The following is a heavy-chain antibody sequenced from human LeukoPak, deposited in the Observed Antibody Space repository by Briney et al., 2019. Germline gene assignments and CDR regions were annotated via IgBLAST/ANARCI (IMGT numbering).Heavy chain of an antibody. CDR2: IKQDGSER. D-gene: IGHD1-20*01. J-gene: IGHJ4*02. V-gene: IGHV3-7*01. CDR1: GFTFSSYW. CDR3: VPLNWNPPGDFDR. Sequence: GSLRLSCAASGFTFSSYWISWVRQAPGKGLEWVANIKQDGSERYSVDSVKGRFTISRDNAKNSLYLQMNSLRAEDTAVYYCVPLNWNPPGDFDRWGQGTLVTVSS.